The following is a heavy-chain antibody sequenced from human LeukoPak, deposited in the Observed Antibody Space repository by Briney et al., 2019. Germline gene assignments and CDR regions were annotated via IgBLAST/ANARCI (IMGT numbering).Heavy chain of an antibody. Sequence: ASVKVSCKASGYTFTGYYMHWVRQAPGQGLEWMGWINPSSGGTNYAQKFQGRVTMTRDASITTAYMELSRLTSDDTAVYYCARDPLAAAGSDYWGQGTLVTVSS. D-gene: IGHD6-13*01. V-gene: IGHV1-2*02. J-gene: IGHJ4*02. CDR1: GYTFTGYY. CDR3: ARDPLAAAGSDY. CDR2: INPSSGGT.